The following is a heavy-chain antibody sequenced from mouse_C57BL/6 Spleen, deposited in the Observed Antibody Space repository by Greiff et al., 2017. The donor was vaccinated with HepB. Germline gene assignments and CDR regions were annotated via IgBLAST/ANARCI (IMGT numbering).Heavy chain of an antibody. V-gene: IGHV1-54*01. CDR3: AREDSSGPAWFAY. CDR1: GYAFTNYL. J-gene: IGHJ3*01. Sequence: QVQLKESGAELVRPGTSVKVSCKASGYAFTNYLIEWVKQRPGQGLEWIGVINPGSGGTNYNEKFKGKATLTADKSSSTAYMQLSSLTSEDSAVYFCAREDSSGPAWFAYWGQGTLVTVSA. CDR2: INPGSGGT. D-gene: IGHD3-2*02.